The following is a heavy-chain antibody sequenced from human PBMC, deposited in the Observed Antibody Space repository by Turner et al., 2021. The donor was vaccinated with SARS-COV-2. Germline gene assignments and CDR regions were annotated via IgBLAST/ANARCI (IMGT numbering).Heavy chain of an antibody. CDR1: GFTFSSYA. D-gene: IGHD1-1*01. V-gene: IGHV3-30*04. Sequence: QVHLVESWGGVVQPGGSLRLSCAASGFTFSSYAMHWVRQAPGKGLEWVAVISYDGSNKYYADSVKGRFTISRDNSKNTLYLQMNSLRAEDTAVYYCARDQEGWKFDYWGQGTLVTVSS. J-gene: IGHJ4*02. CDR2: ISYDGSNK. CDR3: ARDQEGWKFDY.